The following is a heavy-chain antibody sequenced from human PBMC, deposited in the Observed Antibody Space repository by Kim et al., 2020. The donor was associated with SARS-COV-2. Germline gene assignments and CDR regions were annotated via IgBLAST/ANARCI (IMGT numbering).Heavy chain of an antibody. V-gene: IGHV3-13*04. J-gene: IGHJ3*02. CDR1: GFTFSSYD. CDR2: ISTAGDT. CDR3: ARGGGSGSYSGDAFDI. D-gene: IGHD3-10*01. Sequence: GGSLRLSCAASGFTFSSYDMHWVRQATGKGLEWVSAISTAGDTYYPGSVKGRLTIAREKAQNSLYHQMNSRRAGDRAVYYCARGGGSGSYSGDAFDIWGQGTMVTVSP.